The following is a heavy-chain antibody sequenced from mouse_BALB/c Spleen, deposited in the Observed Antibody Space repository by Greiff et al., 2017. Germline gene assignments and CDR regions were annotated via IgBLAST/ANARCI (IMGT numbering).Heavy chain of an antibody. CDR1: GFSLTSYG. D-gene: IGHD2-4*01. CDR2: IWSDGST. CDR3: ARHYDYDDAMDY. Sequence: VNVVESGPDLVAPSQSLSITCTVSGFSLTSYGVHWVRQPPGKGLEWLVVIWSDGSTTYNSALKSRLSISKDNSKSQVFLKMNSLQTDDTAMYYCARHYDYDDAMDYWGQGTSVTVSS. V-gene: IGHV2-6-2*01. J-gene: IGHJ4*01.